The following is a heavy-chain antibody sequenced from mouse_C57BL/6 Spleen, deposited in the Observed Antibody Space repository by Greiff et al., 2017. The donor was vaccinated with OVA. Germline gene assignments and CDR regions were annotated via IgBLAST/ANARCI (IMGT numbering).Heavy chain of an antibody. CDR2: IYPGDGDT. CDR3: ASGNYRY. V-gene: IGHV1-82*01. CDR1: GYAFSSSW. J-gene: IGHJ2*01. Sequence: VKLQESGPELVKPGASVKISCKASGYAFSSSWMNWVKQRPGKGLEWIGRIYPGDGDTNYNGKFKGKATLTADKSSSTAYMQLSSLTSEDSAVYFCASGNYRYWGQGTTLTVSS. D-gene: IGHD2-1*01.